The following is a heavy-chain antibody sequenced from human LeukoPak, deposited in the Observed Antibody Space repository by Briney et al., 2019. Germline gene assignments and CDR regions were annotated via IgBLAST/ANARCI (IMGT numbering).Heavy chain of an antibody. CDR2: INSDGSST. J-gene: IGHJ5*02. V-gene: IGHV3-74*01. Sequence: GGSLRLSCAASGFTFSSYWMHWVRQAPGKVLVWVSRINSDGSSTSYADSVKGRFTISRDNAKNTLYLQMNSLRAEDTAVYYCARDSSSSWYSLGWFDPWGQGTLVTVSS. D-gene: IGHD6-13*01. CDR1: GFTFSSYW. CDR3: ARDSSSSWYSLGWFDP.